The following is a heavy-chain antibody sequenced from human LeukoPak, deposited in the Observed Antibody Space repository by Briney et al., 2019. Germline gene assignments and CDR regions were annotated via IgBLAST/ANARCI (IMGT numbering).Heavy chain of an antibody. J-gene: IGHJ4*02. D-gene: IGHD6-19*01. CDR2: ISGSGGST. Sequence: PGGSLRLSCAASGFTFSDYRMTWVRQAPGKGLEWVSAISGSGGSTYYADSVKGRFTISRDNSKNTLYLQMNSLRAEDTAVYYCAKDEAVAGIFDYWGQGTLVTVSS. V-gene: IGHV3-23*01. CDR1: GFTFSDYR. CDR3: AKDEAVAGIFDY.